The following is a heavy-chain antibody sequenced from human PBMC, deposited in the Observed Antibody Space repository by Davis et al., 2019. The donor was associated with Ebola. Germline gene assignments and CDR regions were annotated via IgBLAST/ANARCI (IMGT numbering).Heavy chain of an antibody. V-gene: IGHV4-39*01. D-gene: IGHD6-19*01. CDR2: IYYSGST. CDR1: GGSISSSSYY. J-gene: IGHJ6*02. Sequence: SETLSLTCTVSGGSISSSSYYWGWICQPPGKGLEWIGSIYYSGSTYYNPSLKSRVTISVDTSKNQFSLKLSSVTAADTAVYYCARFESSSGWTYYYYYGMDVWGQGTTVTVSS. CDR3: ARFESSSGWTYYYYYGMDV.